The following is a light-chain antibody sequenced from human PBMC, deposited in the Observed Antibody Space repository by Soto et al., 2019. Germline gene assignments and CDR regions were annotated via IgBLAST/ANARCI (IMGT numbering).Light chain of an antibody. CDR1: QSVISK. CDR3: QQYKNGPPCT. Sequence: EIVMTQSPATLSVSPGERVTLSCRASQSVISKLAWYHQKPGQPPRLIIYAASTRSTGVLARLSGSGSGTEFTLTSSRLQSEDFAIYYCQQYKNGPPCTVAGGTKVEIK. CDR2: AAS. V-gene: IGKV3-15*01. J-gene: IGKJ4*02.